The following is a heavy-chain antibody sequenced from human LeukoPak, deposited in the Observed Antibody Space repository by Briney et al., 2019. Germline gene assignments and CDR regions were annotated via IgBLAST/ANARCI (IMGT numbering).Heavy chain of an antibody. J-gene: IGHJ4*02. V-gene: IGHV3-21*01. Sequence: GGSLRLSCAASGFTFRSYSMNWVRQAPGKGLEWVSSISSSSSYIYYADSVKGRFTISRDNAKNSLYLQMNSLRAEDTAVYYCARTAGTGNYFDYWGQGTLVTVSS. D-gene: IGHD6-19*01. CDR2: ISSSSSYI. CDR1: GFTFRSYS. CDR3: ARTAGTGNYFDY.